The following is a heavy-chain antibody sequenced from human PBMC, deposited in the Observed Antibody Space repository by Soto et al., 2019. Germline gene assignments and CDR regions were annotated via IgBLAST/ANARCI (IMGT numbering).Heavy chain of an antibody. CDR1: GFTFSSYG. J-gene: IGHJ4*02. CDR2: IWYDGSNK. Sequence: QVQLVESGGGVVQPGRSLRLSCAASGFTFSSYGMHWVRQAPGKGLEWVAVIWYDGSNKYYEDSVKGRFTISRDNSKNTLYLQMNSLRAEDTAVYYCAPYYDSSGYRDWGQGTLVTVSS. CDR3: APYYDSSGYRD. V-gene: IGHV3-33*01. D-gene: IGHD3-22*01.